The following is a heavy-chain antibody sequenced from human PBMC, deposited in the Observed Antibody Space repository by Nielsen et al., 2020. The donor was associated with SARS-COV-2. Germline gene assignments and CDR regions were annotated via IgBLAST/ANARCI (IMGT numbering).Heavy chain of an antibody. CDR2: IYYSGNT. CDR3: ARGAEEGLGY. CDR1: GDFISSSSYY. D-gene: IGHD6-19*01. V-gene: IGHV4-61*01. J-gene: IGHJ4*02. Sequence: GSLRLSCTVSGDFISSSSYYWSWIRQPPGKGLEWIGYIYYSGNTYYNPSLKSRATISVDTSKNQISLKLISVTAADTAVYYCARGAEEGLGYWGQGTLVIVSS.